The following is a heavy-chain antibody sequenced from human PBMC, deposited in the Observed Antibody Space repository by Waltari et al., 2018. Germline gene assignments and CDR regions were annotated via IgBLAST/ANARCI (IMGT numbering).Heavy chain of an antibody. V-gene: IGHV3-23*01. CDR1: GITFSNYA. CDR2: MTVGDDT. CDR3: ATPFYNWDDPLHS. D-gene: IGHD1-20*01. J-gene: IGHJ4*02. Sequence: EVQLLESGGDLVQPGGSLRLSCAAYGITFSNYAINWVRLAPGTGLEWFSAMTVGDDTYYADSVNGRVTISRDTSKDTVHLQMNGLRAEDTAVYYCATPFYNWDDPLHSWGQGTLVTVSS.